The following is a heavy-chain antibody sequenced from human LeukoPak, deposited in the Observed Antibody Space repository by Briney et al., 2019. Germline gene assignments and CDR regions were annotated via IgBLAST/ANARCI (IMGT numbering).Heavy chain of an antibody. D-gene: IGHD3-10*01. V-gene: IGHV3-21*01. CDR3: ARASYGSGSYYKTIDY. CDR1: GFTLSSYS. Sequence: GGSLRLSCAASGFTLSSYSMNWVRQAPGKGLEWVSSISSSSSYIYYADSVKGRFTISRDNAKNSLYLQMNSLRAEDTAVYYCARASYGSGSYYKTIDYWGQGTLVTISS. CDR2: ISSSSSYI. J-gene: IGHJ4*02.